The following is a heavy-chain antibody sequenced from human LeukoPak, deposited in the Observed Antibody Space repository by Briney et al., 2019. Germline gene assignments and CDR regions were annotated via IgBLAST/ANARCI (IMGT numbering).Heavy chain of an antibody. CDR3: ARASIFGVAPYYMDV. Sequence: SETLSLTCTVSGGSISTYYWSWIRQPPGKGLEWIGYIYYSGSTDYNPSLKSRVTISVDRSKNQFSLKLSSVTAADTAVYYCARASIFGVAPYYMDVWGRGTPVTVSS. V-gene: IGHV4-59*01. CDR2: IYYSGST. J-gene: IGHJ6*03. D-gene: IGHD3-3*01. CDR1: GGSISTYY.